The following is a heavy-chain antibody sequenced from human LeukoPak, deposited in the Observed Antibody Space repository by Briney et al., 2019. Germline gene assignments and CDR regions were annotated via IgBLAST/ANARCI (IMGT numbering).Heavy chain of an antibody. CDR1: GFTFTSYG. J-gene: IGHJ6*02. CDR3: AKDRRMMSPFYGMDV. V-gene: IGHV3-30*18. Sequence: PGRSLKLSCEASGFTFTSYGVHWVRQAPGKGLEWLSVISYDGGHQYNADSVKGRFTISRDNSKNTVYLQLNSLRAEDTAVYYCAKDRRMMSPFYGMDVWGQGTTVIVSS. CDR2: ISYDGGHQ. D-gene: IGHD3-16*01.